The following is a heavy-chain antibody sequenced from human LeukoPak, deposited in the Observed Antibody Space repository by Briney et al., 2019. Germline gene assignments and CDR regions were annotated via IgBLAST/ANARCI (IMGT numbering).Heavy chain of an antibody. CDR1: GGSFSDYY. CDR3: AKGHRYSSGWYWSRWFDP. D-gene: IGHD6-19*01. J-gene: IGHJ5*02. CDR2: INHSGST. Sequence: SETLSPTCAVYGGSFSDYYWTWIRQPPGKGLEWIGEINHSGSTNYNPSLKSRVTISVDTSKKQFFLRLSSVTAADTAVYYCAKGHRYSSGWYWSRWFDPWGQGTLVTVSS. V-gene: IGHV4-34*01.